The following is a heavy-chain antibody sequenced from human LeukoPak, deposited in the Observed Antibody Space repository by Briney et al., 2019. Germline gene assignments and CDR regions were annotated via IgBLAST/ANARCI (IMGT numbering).Heavy chain of an antibody. V-gene: IGHV4-34*01. J-gene: IGHJ6*03. D-gene: IGHD2-2*01. CDR3: ARGGVVPAAIGFYYYYYMDV. CDR2: INHSGST. Sequence: ETLSLTCAVYGGSFSGYYWSWIRQPPGKGLEWIGEINHSGSTNYNPSLKSRVTISVDTSKNQFSLKLSSVTAADTAVYYCARGGVVPAAIGFYYYYYMDVWGKGTTVTVSS. CDR1: GGSFSGYY.